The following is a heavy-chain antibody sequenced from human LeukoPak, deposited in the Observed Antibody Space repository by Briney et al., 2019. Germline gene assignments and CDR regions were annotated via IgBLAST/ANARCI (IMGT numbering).Heavy chain of an antibody. D-gene: IGHD4-17*01. CDR1: GFTFSSYA. CDR3: AREGATVTDDAFDI. Sequence: GGSLRLSCAASGFTFSSYAMHWVRQAPGKGLEWVAVISYDGSNKYYADSVKGRFTISRDNSKNTLYLQMNSLRAEDTAVYSCAREGATVTDDAFDIWGQGTMVTVSS. J-gene: IGHJ3*02. V-gene: IGHV3-30*04. CDR2: ISYDGSNK.